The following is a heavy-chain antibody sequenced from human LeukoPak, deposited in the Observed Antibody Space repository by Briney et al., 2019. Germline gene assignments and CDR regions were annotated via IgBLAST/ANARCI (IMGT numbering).Heavy chain of an antibody. CDR3: ARDPHSPYYYDSSGYHFDY. CDR2: INPNSGGT. J-gene: IGHJ4*02. V-gene: IGHV1-2*02. CDR1: GYTFTGYY. D-gene: IGHD3-22*01. Sequence: ASVKVSCKASGYTFTGYYMHWVRQAPGQGLEWMGWINPNSGGTNYAQKFQGRVTMTRDTSISTAYMELSGLRSDDTAVYYCARDPHSPYYYDSSGYHFDYWGQGTLVTVSS.